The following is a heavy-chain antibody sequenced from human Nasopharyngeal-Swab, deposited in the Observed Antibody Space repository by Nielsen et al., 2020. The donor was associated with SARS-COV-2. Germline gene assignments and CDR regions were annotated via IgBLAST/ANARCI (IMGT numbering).Heavy chain of an antibody. J-gene: IGHJ3*02. V-gene: IGHV3-11*04. CDR2: ISTTGTTM. CDR1: GFSFSDYY. CDR3: AREGENDSSGYFSDAFDI. D-gene: IGHD3-22*01. Sequence: GGSLRLSCAASGFSFSDYYISWIRQAPGKGLEWVSYISTTGTTMYYADSVKGRFTISRDNAKNSLYLQMNSLRAEDTAVYYCAREGENDSSGYFSDAFDIWGQGTMVTVSS.